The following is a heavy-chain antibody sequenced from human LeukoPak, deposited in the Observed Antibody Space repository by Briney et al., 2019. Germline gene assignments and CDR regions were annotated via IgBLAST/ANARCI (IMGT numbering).Heavy chain of an antibody. CDR3: YTSITDY. J-gene: IGHJ4*02. V-gene: IGHV3-15*07. D-gene: IGHD2-21*01. CDR1: GFNVNNAW. CDR2: TRSKIDGGAT. Sequence: GGSLRLSCAASGFNVNNAWMSWVRQAPGKGLEWVGRTRSKIDGGATDYAAPVKGRFTISRDDSKNTLYLQINSLKIEDTAMYYCYTSITDYWGQGTLVTVSS.